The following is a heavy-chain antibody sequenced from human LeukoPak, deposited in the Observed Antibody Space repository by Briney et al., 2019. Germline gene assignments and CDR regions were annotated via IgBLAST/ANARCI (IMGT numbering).Heavy chain of an antibody. D-gene: IGHD3-16*01. V-gene: IGHV3-66*01. J-gene: IGHJ4*02. Sequence: GGSLRLSCAASGFTVSSNYMSWVRQAPGKGLEWVSVIYSGGSTYYADSVKGRFTISRDNSKNTLYLQMNSLRAEDTAVYYCARGLWVFYFDYWGQGTLVTVSS. CDR3: ARGLWVFYFDY. CDR1: GFTVSSNY. CDR2: IYSGGST.